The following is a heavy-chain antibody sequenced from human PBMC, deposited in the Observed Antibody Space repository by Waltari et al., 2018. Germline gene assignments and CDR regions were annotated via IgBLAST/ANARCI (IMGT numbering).Heavy chain of an antibody. V-gene: IGHV4-30-2*01. Sequence: QLQLQESGSGLVKPSQTLSLTCAVSGGSISSGGYSWSWIRQPPGKGLEWIGYIYHSGSTYYNPSLKSRVTISVDRSKNQFSLKLSSVTAADTAVYYCARDAGDTTPDAFDIWGQGTMVTVSS. CDR3: ARDAGDTTPDAFDI. CDR1: GGSISSGGYS. D-gene: IGHD1-26*01. CDR2: IYHSGST. J-gene: IGHJ3*02.